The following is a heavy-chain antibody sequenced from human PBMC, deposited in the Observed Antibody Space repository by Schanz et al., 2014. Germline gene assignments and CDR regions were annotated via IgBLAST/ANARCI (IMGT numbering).Heavy chain of an antibody. CDR3: AKTPREYCNYDNCPNWFDS. CDR1: GFTFSSYA. V-gene: IGHV3-23*01. J-gene: IGHJ5*01. Sequence: EVQLLESGGGLVQPGGSLRLSCAASGFTFSSYAMSWVRQAPGKGLEWVSAISGSGGSTYYADSVKGRFTISRDNSKNTLYLQMNSLRAEDTAVYYCAKTPREYCNYDNCPNWFDSWGQGTLVTAS. D-gene: IGHD2-15*01. CDR2: ISGSGGST.